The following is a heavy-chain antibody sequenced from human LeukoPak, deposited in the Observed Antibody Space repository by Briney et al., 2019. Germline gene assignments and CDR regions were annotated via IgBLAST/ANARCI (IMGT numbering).Heavy chain of an antibody. J-gene: IGHJ4*02. V-gene: IGHV3-21*01. Sequence: GGSLRLSCTTSAFTLTNYRMHWVRQAPGMGLERVSSISSGFTYSSYADSVKGRFTMSGDNAKNSLYLQMNSLRAEDTAVYYWARFGFGEFSPDCWGQGTLVTVSS. CDR2: ISSGFTYS. CDR1: AFTLTNYR. D-gene: IGHD3-10*01. CDR3: ARFGFGEFSPDC.